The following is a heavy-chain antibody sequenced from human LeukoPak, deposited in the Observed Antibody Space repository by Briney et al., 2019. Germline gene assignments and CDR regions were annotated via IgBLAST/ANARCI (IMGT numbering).Heavy chain of an antibody. CDR2: INHSGST. D-gene: IGHD4-17*01. V-gene: IGHV4-34*01. Sequence: SETLSLTCAVYGGSFSGYYWRWIRQPPGKGLEWIGEINHSGSTNYNPSLKSRVTISVDTSKNQFSLKLSSVTAADTAVYYCRRNGDYVSWEVDAFDIWGQGTMVTVSS. CDR1: GGSFSGYY. J-gene: IGHJ3*02. CDR3: RRNGDYVSWEVDAFDI.